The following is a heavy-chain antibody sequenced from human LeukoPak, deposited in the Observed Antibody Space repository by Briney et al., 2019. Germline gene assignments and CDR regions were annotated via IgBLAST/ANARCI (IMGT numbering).Heavy chain of an antibody. CDR1: GFTFGDYG. Sequence: GGSLRLSCEASGFTFGDYGMHWVRQAPGKGLEWVAVISYDGTNEYYADSMKGRFTISRDNSKNTLYLQIKSLWPEDTAVYYCAKELVRWPKNDAFEIWGQGTMVTVSS. V-gene: IGHV3-30*18. CDR2: ISYDGTNE. D-gene: IGHD2-8*02. J-gene: IGHJ3*02. CDR3: AKELVRWPKNDAFEI.